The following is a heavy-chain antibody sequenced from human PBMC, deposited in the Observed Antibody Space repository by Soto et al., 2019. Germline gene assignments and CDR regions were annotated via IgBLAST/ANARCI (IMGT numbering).Heavy chain of an antibody. D-gene: IGHD3-16*02. Sequence: SETLSLTCTVSGDSISNGDYYWSWIRQPPGRGLEWIGYIDSSGSTYYNPSLKSRLTMSVDMSKNQFSLRLTSVTAADTAVYYCASRYLYWGQGLLVTVYS. CDR1: GDSISNGDYY. CDR2: IDSSGST. V-gene: IGHV4-30-4*02. CDR3: ASRYLY. J-gene: IGHJ4*02.